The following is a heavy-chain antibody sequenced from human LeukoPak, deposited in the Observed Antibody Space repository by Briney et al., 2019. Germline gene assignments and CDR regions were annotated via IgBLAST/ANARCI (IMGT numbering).Heavy chain of an antibody. CDR3: ARGLSGSYNNWFDP. Sequence: SETLSLTCTVSGGTINSYYWSGIRQPAGQGLEWIGRIYTSGSTNYNPSLKSRVTMSVDTSKHQFSLKLSSVTAGDTAVYYCARGLSGSYNNWFDPWGEGTLVTVSS. CDR2: IYTSGST. CDR1: GGTINSYY. V-gene: IGHV4-4*07. J-gene: IGHJ5*02. D-gene: IGHD1-26*01.